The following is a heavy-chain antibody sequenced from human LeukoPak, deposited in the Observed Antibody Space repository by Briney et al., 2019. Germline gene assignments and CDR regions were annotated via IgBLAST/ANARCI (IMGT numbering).Heavy chain of an antibody. Sequence: PSETLSLTCAAYGGSFSGYYWSWIRQPPGKGLEWIGEINHSGSTNYNPSLKSRVTISIDTSKNQFSLKLSSVTAADTAVYYCARQLMIDYYYYYYYMDVWGRGTTVTISS. CDR2: INHSGST. CDR1: GGSFSGYY. V-gene: IGHV4-34*01. D-gene: IGHD3-22*01. J-gene: IGHJ6*03. CDR3: ARQLMIDYYYYYYYMDV.